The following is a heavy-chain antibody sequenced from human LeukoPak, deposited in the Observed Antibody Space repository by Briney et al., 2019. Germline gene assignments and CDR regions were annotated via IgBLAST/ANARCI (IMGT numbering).Heavy chain of an antibody. CDR2: ISYDGSNK. CDR3: ARDSTRWLQFGVTAFDI. J-gene: IGHJ3*02. Sequence: PGRSLRLSCAASGFTFSSYAMHWVRQAPGKGLEWVAVISYDGSNKYYADSVKGRFTISRDNSKNTLYLQMNSLRAEDTAVYYCARDSTRWLQFGVTAFDIWGQGTMVTVSS. CDR1: GFTFSSYA. V-gene: IGHV3-30*04. D-gene: IGHD5-24*01.